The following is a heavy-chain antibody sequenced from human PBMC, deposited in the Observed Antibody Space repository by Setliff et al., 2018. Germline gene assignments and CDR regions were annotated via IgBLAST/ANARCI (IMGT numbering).Heavy chain of an antibody. CDR1: GYTFTNYG. Sequence: ASVKVSCKASGYTFTNYGISWVRQAPGQGLEWMGWISAYNDNTNYAQKVQGRVTMTTDTSTSTAYMELRSLTSDDTAVYYCARDSPTVVTHIRAFDIWGQGTMVTVS. J-gene: IGHJ3*02. D-gene: IGHD4-17*01. CDR3: ARDSPTVVTHIRAFDI. V-gene: IGHV1-18*01. CDR2: ISAYNDNT.